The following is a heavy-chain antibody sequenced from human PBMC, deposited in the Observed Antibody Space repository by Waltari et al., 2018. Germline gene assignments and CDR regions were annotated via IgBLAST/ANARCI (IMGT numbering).Heavy chain of an antibody. CDR3: ARAVDGCSGGSCYSVYGY. Sequence: QVQLVQSGAEVKKPGASVKVSCKASGYTFTSYDINWVRQATGQGLEWMGWMNPNSGNTGYAQKFQGRVTITSNTSISTAYMELSSLRSEDTAVYYCARAVDGCSGGSCYSVYGYWGQGTLVTVSS. D-gene: IGHD2-15*01. CDR2: MNPNSGNT. V-gene: IGHV1-8*03. J-gene: IGHJ4*02. CDR1: GYTFTSYD.